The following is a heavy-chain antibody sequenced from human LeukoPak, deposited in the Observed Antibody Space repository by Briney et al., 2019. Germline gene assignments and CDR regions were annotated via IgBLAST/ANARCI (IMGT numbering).Heavy chain of an antibody. D-gene: IGHD2-2*03. J-gene: IGHJ5*02. CDR1: GGSISSSYW. CDR2: IYHSGST. Sequence: SGTLSLTCAVSGGSISSSYWWTWVRQPPGKGLEWIGEIYHSGSTNYNPSLKSRLTISVDKSKNQFSLTLTSVTAADTAVYYCARLLRVGYCSTTTCNWFDPWGQGTLVTVSS. V-gene: IGHV4-4*02. CDR3: ARLLRVGYCSTTTCNWFDP.